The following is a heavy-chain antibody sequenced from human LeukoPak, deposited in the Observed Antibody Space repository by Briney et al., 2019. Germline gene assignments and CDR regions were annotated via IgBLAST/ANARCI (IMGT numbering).Heavy chain of an antibody. Sequence: GSLRLSCAASGFTFSSYSMNWVRQPPGKGLEWIGEINHSGSTNYNPSLKSRATISVDTSKNQFSLKLSSVTAADTAVYYCAREEIRSWFDPWGQGTLVTVSS. CDR1: GFTFSSYS. V-gene: IGHV4-34*01. D-gene: IGHD5-24*01. J-gene: IGHJ5*02. CDR3: AREEIRSWFDP. CDR2: INHSGST.